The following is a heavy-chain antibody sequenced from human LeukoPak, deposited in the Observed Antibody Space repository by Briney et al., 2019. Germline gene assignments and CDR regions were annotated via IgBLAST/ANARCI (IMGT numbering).Heavy chain of an antibody. CDR1: GFTFSSNA. V-gene: IGHV3-23*01. J-gene: IGHJ4*02. CDR3: ANDPYCGGDCYYDY. D-gene: IGHD2-21*02. CDR2: MSGSGGST. Sequence: GGTLSLSCAASGFTFSSNAMNWVRQPPGKGLKWVSGMSGSGGSTYYADPVKGRFTISRDNSKNTLYLQMNSLRAEDTAVYYCANDPYCGGDCYYDYWGQGTVVTVSS.